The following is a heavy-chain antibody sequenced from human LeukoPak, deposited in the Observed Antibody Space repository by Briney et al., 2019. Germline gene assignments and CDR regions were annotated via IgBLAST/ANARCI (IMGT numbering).Heavy chain of an antibody. CDR1: GFTFSSYE. Sequence: GGSLRLSCAASGFTFSSYEMNWVRQAPGKGLEWISCISSDGSMIGYADSVKGRFTISRDNAKNSLYLQMNSLRAEDTAVYYCARSLVVGATYPYHWDQGTLVTVSS. J-gene: IGHJ5*02. V-gene: IGHV3-48*03. CDR3: ARSLVVGATYPYH. D-gene: IGHD1-26*01. CDR2: ISSDGSMI.